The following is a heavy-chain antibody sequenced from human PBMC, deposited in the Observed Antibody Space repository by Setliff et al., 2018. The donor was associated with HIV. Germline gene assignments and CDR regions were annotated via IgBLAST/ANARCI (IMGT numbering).Heavy chain of an antibody. CDR2: VHNSGGT. CDR3: VRHTRDTSLAHYYYYIDV. CDR1: GGSISTNSYY. D-gene: IGHD5-18*01. J-gene: IGHJ6*03. Sequence: PSETLSLTCTVSGGSISTNSYYWGWIRQSPGKGLEWVGNVHNSGGTNYNPSLKSRVSISVDTSKNQFSLNVNSVTAPDTAGYYCVRHTRDTSLAHYYYYIDVWGKGTTVTVSS. V-gene: IGHV4-39*01.